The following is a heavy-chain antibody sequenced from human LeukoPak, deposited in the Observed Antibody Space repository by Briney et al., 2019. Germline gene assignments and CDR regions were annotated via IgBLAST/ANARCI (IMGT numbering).Heavy chain of an antibody. D-gene: IGHD2-2*01. V-gene: IGHV4-38-2*02. CDR3: ATLGYCSSTSCYRNYYYMDV. CDR1: GYSISSGYY. Sequence: SETLSLTCTVSGYSISSGYYWGWIRQPPGKRLEWIGSIYHSGSTYYNPSLKSRVTISVDTSKNQFSLKLSSVTAADTAVYYCATLGYCSSTSCYRNYYYMDVWGKGTTVTISS. J-gene: IGHJ6*03. CDR2: IYHSGST.